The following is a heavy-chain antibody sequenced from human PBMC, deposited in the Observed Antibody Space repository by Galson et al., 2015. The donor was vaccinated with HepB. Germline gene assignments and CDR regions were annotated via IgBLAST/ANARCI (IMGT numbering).Heavy chain of an antibody. J-gene: IGHJ4*02. Sequence: SLRLSCAASGFTFSSYSMNWVRQAPGKGLEWVSYISSSSSTIYYADSVKGRFTISRDDAKNSLYLQMNSLRAEDTAVYYCARDLRRGRDGYNWGYWGQGTLVTVSS. V-gene: IGHV3-48*01. D-gene: IGHD5-24*01. CDR1: GFTFSSYS. CDR3: ARDLRRGRDGYNWGY. CDR2: ISSSSSTI.